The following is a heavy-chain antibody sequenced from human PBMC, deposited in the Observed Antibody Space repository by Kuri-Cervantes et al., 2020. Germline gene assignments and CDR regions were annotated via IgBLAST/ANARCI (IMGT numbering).Heavy chain of an antibody. CDR3: ARDQGRELSPLDC. V-gene: IGHV3-33*01. J-gene: IGHJ4*02. CDR1: GFTFSSYG. CDR2: IWYDGSNK. Sequence: GGSLRLSCAASGFTFSSYGMHWVRQAPGKGLEWVAVIWYDGSNKYYADSVKGRFTISRDNSKESLYLQMNSLRDEDTAVYHCARDQGRELSPLDCWGQGTLVTVSS. D-gene: IGHD3-10*01.